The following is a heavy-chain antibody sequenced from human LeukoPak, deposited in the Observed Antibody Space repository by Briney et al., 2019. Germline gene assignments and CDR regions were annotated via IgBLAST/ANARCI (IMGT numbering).Heavy chain of an antibody. CDR3: ARAHTGRDLRYFEWLF. D-gene: IGHD3-9*01. V-gene: IGHV3-23*01. CDR1: GSTFTNYA. Sequence: PGGSLTLSCAASGSTFTNYAMAWARQPPWKGPDWASGISGSGVRTYFVDSVKGRLTISRDNSKNTLYLQMNSLRAEDTAVYYCARAHTGRDLRYFEWLFWGQGTLVTVSS. CDR2: ISGSGVRT. J-gene: IGHJ4*02.